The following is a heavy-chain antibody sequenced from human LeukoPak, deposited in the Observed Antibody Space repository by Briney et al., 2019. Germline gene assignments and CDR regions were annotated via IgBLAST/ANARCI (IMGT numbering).Heavy chain of an antibody. CDR3: AKSIQLWLHYFDY. Sequence: PGGSLRLSYAASGFTFSSDGMHWVRQAPGKGLEWVAVIWYDGSNKYYADSVKGRFTISRDNSKNTLYLQMNSLRAEDTAVYYCAKSIQLWLHYFDYWGQGTLVTVSS. CDR2: IWYDGSNK. V-gene: IGHV3-33*06. D-gene: IGHD5-18*01. J-gene: IGHJ4*02. CDR1: GFTFSSDG.